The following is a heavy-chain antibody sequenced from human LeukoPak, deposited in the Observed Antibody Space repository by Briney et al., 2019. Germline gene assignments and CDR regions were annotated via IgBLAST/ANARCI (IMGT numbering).Heavy chain of an antibody. V-gene: IGHV4-39*07. Sequence: SETLSLTCAVSGASIISAHYYWGWIRQPPGKGLEWVGNIYFSGSTYYNPSLKSRVTISADTSKNHLSLKLNSVTAADTAVYYCARVWSYGDFSFYYYAMDVWGQGTTVTVSS. J-gene: IGHJ6*02. CDR3: ARVWSYGDFSFYYYAMDV. CDR2: IYFSGST. D-gene: IGHD4-17*01. CDR1: GASIISAHYY.